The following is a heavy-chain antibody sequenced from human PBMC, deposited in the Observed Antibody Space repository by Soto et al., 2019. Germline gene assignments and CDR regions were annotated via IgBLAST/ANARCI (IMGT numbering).Heavy chain of an antibody. V-gene: IGHV3-74*01. CDR1: GFTFSSYA. Sequence: SGFTFSSYAMSWVRQAPGKGLVWVSRINSDGSSTVYADSVKGRFTISRDNAKNTLYLQMNSLRAEDTAVYYCARVYCSGGSCYSVDYWGQGTLVTVSS. CDR3: ARVYCSGGSCYSVDY. CDR2: INSDGSST. J-gene: IGHJ4*02. D-gene: IGHD2-15*01.